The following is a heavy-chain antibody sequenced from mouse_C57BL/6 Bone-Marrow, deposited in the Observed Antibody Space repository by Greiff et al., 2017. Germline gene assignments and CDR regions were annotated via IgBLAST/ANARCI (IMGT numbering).Heavy chain of an antibody. CDR1: GYTFTSYW. V-gene: IGHV1-55*01. CDR2: IYPGSGST. J-gene: IGHJ2*01. Sequence: QVQLQQPGAELVKPGASVKMSCKASGYTFTSYWITWVKQRPGQGLEWIGDIYPGSGSTNYNEKFKSKATLTVDTSSSTAYMQLSSLPSEDSAVYYCARNPYYYGRGWGQGTTLTVSS. D-gene: IGHD1-1*01. CDR3: ARNPYYYGRG.